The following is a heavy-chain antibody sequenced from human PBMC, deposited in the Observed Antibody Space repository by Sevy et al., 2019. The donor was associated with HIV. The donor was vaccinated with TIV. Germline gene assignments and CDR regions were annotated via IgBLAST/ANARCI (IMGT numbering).Heavy chain of an antibody. CDR3: ARDSPNYDFWSGYPSKSYYYGMDV. CDR2: IIPIFGTA. V-gene: IGHV1-69*13. D-gene: IGHD3-3*01. CDR1: GGTFSSYA. Sequence: SVKVSCKASGGTFSSYAISWVRQAPGQGLEWMGGIIPIFGTANYAQKFQGRVTITADESTSTAYMELSSLRSEDTAVYYCARDSPNYDFWSGYPSKSYYYGMDVWGQGTTVTVSS. J-gene: IGHJ6*02.